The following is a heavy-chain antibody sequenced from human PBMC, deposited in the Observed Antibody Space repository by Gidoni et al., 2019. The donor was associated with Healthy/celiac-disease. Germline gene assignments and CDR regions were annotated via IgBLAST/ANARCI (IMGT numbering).Heavy chain of an antibody. J-gene: IGHJ6*02. CDR3: ARETGRYYDFWSGPNMKTGGMDV. V-gene: IGHV1-69*01. Sequence: QVQLVQSGAEVKKPGSSVTVSCKASGGTFSSYPISWVRQAPGQGLEWMGGIIPIFGTANYAQKFQGRVTITADESTSTAYMELSSLRSEDTAVYYCARETGRYYDFWSGPNMKTGGMDVWGQGTTVTVSS. D-gene: IGHD3-3*01. CDR2: IIPIFGTA. CDR1: GGTFSSYP.